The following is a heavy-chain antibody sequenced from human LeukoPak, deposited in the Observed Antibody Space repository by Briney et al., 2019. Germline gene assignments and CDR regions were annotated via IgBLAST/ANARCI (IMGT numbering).Heavy chain of an antibody. Sequence: GGSLRLSCAASGFTFSSYSMNWVRQAPGKGLEWVSSISSSSSYIYYADSVKGRFTISRDNAKNSLYLQMNSLRADDTAVYYCARVGSTYYYYYMDVWGKGTTVTISS. CDR1: GFTFSSYS. CDR2: ISSSSSYI. J-gene: IGHJ6*03. CDR3: ARVGSTYYYYYMDV. D-gene: IGHD5/OR15-5a*01. V-gene: IGHV3-21*04.